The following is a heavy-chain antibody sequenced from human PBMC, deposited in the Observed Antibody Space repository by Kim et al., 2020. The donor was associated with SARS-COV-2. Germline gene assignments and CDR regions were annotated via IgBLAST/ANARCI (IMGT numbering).Heavy chain of an antibody. J-gene: IGHJ6*02. Sequence: GGSLRLSCAASGFTVSSNYMSWVRQAPGKGLEWVSVIYSDGSTYYEDYVKGRFTTSRDNSKNTLYLQMNSIRAEDTAVYYCARDGIAALSSGMLDVWGHGTTVTVSS. CDR2: IYSDGST. D-gene: IGHD6-25*01. CDR1: GFTVSSNY. V-gene: IGHV3-53*01. CDR3: ARDGIAALSSGMLDV.